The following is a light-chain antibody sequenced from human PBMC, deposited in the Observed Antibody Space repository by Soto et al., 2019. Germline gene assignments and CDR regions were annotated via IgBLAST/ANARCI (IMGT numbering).Light chain of an antibody. V-gene: IGLV2-11*01. Sequence: QSVLTQPRSVSGSPGQSVTISCTGTSSDVGAYNYVSWYQQHPGKAPKLMTYDVSKRPSGVPDRFSGSKSGNTASLTISGLQAEDEADYSCCSYEDNYSYVFGTGTKVTV. CDR2: DVS. J-gene: IGLJ1*01. CDR1: SSDVGAYNY. CDR3: CSYEDNYSYV.